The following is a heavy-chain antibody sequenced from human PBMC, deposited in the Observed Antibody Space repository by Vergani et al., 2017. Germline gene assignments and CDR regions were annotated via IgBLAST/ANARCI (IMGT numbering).Heavy chain of an antibody. CDR1: GFTFDDYA. CDR3: AKGPYYEILTGYLGY. V-gene: IGHV3-9*01. J-gene: IGHJ4*02. D-gene: IGHD3-9*01. Sequence: EVQLVESGGGLVQPGRSLRLSCAASGFTFDDYAMHWVRQAPGKGLEWVSGISWNSGSVAYAGSVKGRFTISRDNAKNSLYLQMNSLRAEDTALYYCAKGPYYEILTGYLGYWGQGTLVTVSS. CDR2: ISWNSGSV.